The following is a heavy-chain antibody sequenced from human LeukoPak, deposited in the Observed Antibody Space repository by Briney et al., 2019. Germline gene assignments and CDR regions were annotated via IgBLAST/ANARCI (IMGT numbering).Heavy chain of an antibody. CDR1: GCSISSGYY. CDR3: ASRRHRSAWFDP. CDR2: IYHSGST. Sequence: SETLSLTCAVSGCSISSGYYWGWIRQPPGKGLEWIGSIYHSGSTYYNPSLKSRVTISVDTSKNQFSLKLSSVTAAGAAVYYCASRRHRSAWFDPWGQGTLVTVSS. J-gene: IGHJ5*02. V-gene: IGHV4-38-2*01.